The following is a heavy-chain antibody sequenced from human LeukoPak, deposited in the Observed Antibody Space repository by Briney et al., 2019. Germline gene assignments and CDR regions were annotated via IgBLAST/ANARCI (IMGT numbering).Heavy chain of an antibody. CDR3: ARVEESGYDYRGWFDP. CDR1: GGSFSGYY. D-gene: IGHD5-12*01. V-gene: IGHV4-34*01. Sequence: SETLSLTCAVYGGSFSGYYWSWIRQPPGKGLECIGTIYYTGNTYYNPSLKSRVTISVDTSNNHFSLTLSSVTAADTAVYYCARVEESGYDYRGWFDPWGQGTLVTVSS. CDR2: IYYTGNT. J-gene: IGHJ5*02.